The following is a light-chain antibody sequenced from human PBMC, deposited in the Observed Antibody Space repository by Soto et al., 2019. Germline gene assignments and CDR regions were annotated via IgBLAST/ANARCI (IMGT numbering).Light chain of an antibody. CDR1: QSVRSY. Sequence: EIVLTQSPATLSLSPGERATLSCRASQSVRSYLAWYQQKPGQAPRLLIYDASNRATGIPARFSGSGSGTDFTLTISSLEPEDFAVYYCQQRINWQTFGQGTKVDIK. CDR2: DAS. CDR3: QQRINWQT. J-gene: IGKJ1*01. V-gene: IGKV3-11*01.